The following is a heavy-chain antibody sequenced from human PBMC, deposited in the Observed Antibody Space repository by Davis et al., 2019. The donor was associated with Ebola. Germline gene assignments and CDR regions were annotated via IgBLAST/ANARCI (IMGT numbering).Heavy chain of an antibody. V-gene: IGHV2-5*02. D-gene: IGHD3-10*01. CDR2: IYWDDDK. CDR3: AAKTGSYIVFDH. Sequence: SGPTLVKPTQTLTLTCTFSGFSLSTSGVGVGWIRQPPGKALEWLALIYWDDDKRYSPSLKSRLTITKDTSKNQVVLTMTNMDPVDTATYYCAAKTGSYIVFDHWGQGTVVTVSS. J-gene: IGHJ4*02. CDR1: GFSLSTSGVG.